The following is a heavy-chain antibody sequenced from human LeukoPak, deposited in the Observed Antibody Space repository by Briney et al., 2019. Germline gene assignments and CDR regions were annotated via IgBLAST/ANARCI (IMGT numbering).Heavy chain of an antibody. CDR3: ARDSIAAAGIGAFDI. CDR1: EFTVSSNY. V-gene: IGHV3-53*01. J-gene: IGHJ3*02. Sequence: GGSLRLSCAASEFTVSSNYMSWVRQAPGKGLEWVSVIYSGGSTYYADSVKGRFTISRDNSKNTLYLQMNSLRAEDTAVYYCARDSIAAAGIGAFDIWGQGTMVTVSS. CDR2: IYSGGST. D-gene: IGHD6-13*01.